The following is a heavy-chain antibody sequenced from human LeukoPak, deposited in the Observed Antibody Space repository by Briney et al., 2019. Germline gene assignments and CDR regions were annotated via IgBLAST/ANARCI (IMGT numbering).Heavy chain of an antibody. V-gene: IGHV3-30-3*01. J-gene: IGHJ4*02. CDR1: GFTFSSYA. D-gene: IGHD3-10*01. Sequence: PGGSLRLSCVASGFTFSSYAMHWVRQAPGKGLEWVAIISYDGTNQHYADSVKGRLTISRDNSKNTLYLQMNSLRAEDTAVYYCAGDGGSGTPRVYFDYWGQGTLVTVSS. CDR2: ISYDGTNQ. CDR3: AGDGGSGTPRVYFDY.